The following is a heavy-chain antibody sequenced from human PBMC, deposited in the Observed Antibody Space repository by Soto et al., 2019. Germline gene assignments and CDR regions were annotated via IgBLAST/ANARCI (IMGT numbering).Heavy chain of an antibody. CDR1: GGSISSYY. V-gene: IGHV4-59*01. Sequence: SETLSLTCTVSGGSISSYYWSWIRQTSGKGLEWIGYIYYSGSTNYNPSLKSRVTISVDTSKNQFSLKLSSVTAADPAVYYCARDRGYDSSGYYYYYYGMDVWGQGTTVTVSS. J-gene: IGHJ6*02. CDR3: ARDRGYDSSGYYYYYYGMDV. D-gene: IGHD3-22*01. CDR2: IYYSGST.